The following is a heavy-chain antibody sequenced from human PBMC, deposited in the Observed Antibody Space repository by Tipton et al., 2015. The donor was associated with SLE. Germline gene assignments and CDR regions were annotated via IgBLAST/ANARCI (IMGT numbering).Heavy chain of an antibody. V-gene: IGHV1-69*18. J-gene: IGHJ4*02. CDR2: IIPIFGSA. Sequence: VQLVQSGAEVKKPGSSVKVSCKASRGSFSGYAISWVRQAPGQGLEWMGRIIPIFGSAEYAQKFQGRVTLTADESTNTIYMVMSGLRSDDTALYFCAKTSTPDYDDSEGQEFFDYWGQGTQVTVSS. CDR1: RGSFSGYA. CDR3: AKTSTPDYDDSEGQEFFDY. D-gene: IGHD4-17*01.